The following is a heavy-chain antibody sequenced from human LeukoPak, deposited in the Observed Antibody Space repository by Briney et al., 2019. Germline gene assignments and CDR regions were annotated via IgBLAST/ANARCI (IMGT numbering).Heavy chain of an antibody. CDR3: ARGRGMVNPFDY. J-gene: IGHJ4*02. CDR2: ISYDGSNK. D-gene: IGHD5-18*01. V-gene: IGHV3-30*01. CDR1: GFTFSSYA. Sequence: GGSLRLSCAASGFTFSSYAMHWVRQAPGKGLEWVAVISYDGSNKYYADSVKGRFTISRDNSKNTLYLQMNSLRAEDTAVYYCARGRGMVNPFDYWGQGTLVTVSS.